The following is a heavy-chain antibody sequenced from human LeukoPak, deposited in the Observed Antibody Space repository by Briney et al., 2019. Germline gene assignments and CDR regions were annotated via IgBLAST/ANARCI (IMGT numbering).Heavy chain of an antibody. CDR2: ISGSGGST. V-gene: IGHV3-23*01. J-gene: IGHJ4*02. CDR3: AKDLATVTTGGY. Sequence: GGSLRLSCAASGLTFSSYSMSWVRQAPGKGLEWVSAISGSGGSTYYADSVKGRFTISRDNSKNTLYLQMNSLRAEDTAVYYCAKDLATVTTGGYWGQGTLVTVSS. D-gene: IGHD4-17*01. CDR1: GLTFSSYS.